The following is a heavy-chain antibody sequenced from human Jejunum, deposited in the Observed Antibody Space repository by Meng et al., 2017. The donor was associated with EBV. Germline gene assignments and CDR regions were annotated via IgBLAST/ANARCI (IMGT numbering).Heavy chain of an antibody. Sequence: QVRHQEWGPGLGKPSETLSSTCTASGGSASTASYYWSWLRQSPGKGLEWIGYIYYSGNTNYNPSLKSRATITVDTSKNQFSLKLSSVTAADTAVYYCARVVDYYERSGYPDFWGQGTLVTVSS. D-gene: IGHD3-22*01. V-gene: IGHV4-61*01. CDR3: ARVVDYYERSGYPDF. CDR2: IYYSGNT. J-gene: IGHJ4*02. CDR1: GGSASTASYY.